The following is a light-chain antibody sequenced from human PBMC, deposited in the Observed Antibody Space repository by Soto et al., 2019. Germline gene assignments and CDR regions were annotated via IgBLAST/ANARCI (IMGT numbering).Light chain of an antibody. CDR3: SSYTSSSTEV. V-gene: IGLV2-14*03. CDR2: DVS. CDR1: SSDVGAYNY. J-gene: IGLJ1*01. Sequence: QSALTQPASVSGSPGQSIAISCTGTSSDVGAYNYVSWYQQHPGKAPKLMIYDVSSRPSGVSNRFSDSKSGNTASLTISGLQAEDEADYYCSSYTSSSTEVFGTGTKLTVL.